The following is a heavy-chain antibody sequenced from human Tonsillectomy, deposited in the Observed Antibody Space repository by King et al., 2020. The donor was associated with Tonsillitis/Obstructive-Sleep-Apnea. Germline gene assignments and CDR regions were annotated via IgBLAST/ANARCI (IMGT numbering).Heavy chain of an antibody. CDR3: TRQSEYYDSSGYYHGFDV. D-gene: IGHD3-22*01. J-gene: IGHJ3*01. Sequence: QLQESGPGLVKPSETLSLTCTVSGGSISNSRYYWGWIRQPPGKGLEWIASIYYDGRTYYTPSLKSRLTISVDMSKNQFSLRLNSVTAADTAVYYCTRQSEYYDSSGYYHGFDVWGPGTVVTLSS. CDR2: IYYDGRT. V-gene: IGHV4-39*01. CDR1: GGSISNSRYY.